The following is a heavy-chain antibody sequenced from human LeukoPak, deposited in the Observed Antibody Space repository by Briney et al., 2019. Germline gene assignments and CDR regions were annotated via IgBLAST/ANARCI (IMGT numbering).Heavy chain of an antibody. CDR2: MYGRGTT. D-gene: IGHD1-26*01. CDR1: GFSFSSTW. CDR3: ARDKLAGATYFDS. V-gene: IGHV3-66*03. Sequence: GGSLRLSCEASGFSFSSTWMSWVGQAPGKGLEWGSIMYGRGTTSHTDSVKGRFTVSRDNAKNILYLQMNSLRADDTAVYYCARDKLAGATYFDSWGQGTLVTVSS. J-gene: IGHJ4*02.